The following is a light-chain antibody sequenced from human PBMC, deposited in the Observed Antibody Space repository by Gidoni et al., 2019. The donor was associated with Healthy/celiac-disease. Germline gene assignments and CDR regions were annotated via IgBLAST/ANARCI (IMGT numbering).Light chain of an antibody. J-gene: IGKJ4*01. CDR3: QQYGSSPQRT. CDR2: GAS. CDR1: QSVSSSY. V-gene: IGKV3-20*01. Sequence: EIVLTQSPGTLSLSPGERATLSCRASQSVSSSYLAWYQQKPGQAPRLLIYGASSRATGIPDRFSGSGSGTDFTLTISRLEPEDCAVYYCQQYGSSPQRTFGGGTKVEIK.